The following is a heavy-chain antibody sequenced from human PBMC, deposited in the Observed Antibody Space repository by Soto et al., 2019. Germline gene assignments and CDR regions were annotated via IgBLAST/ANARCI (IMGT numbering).Heavy chain of an antibody. CDR3: AHRPNTAMPNWLDYFDC. Sequence: SGPTLVNPTQTLTLTCTFSGFSLSTSGVGVGWIRQPPGKALEWLALIYWNDDKRYSPSLKSRLTITKDTSKNQVVLTMTNMDPVDTATYYCAHRPNTAMPNWLDYFDCWGQGTLVTVSS. CDR2: IYWNDDK. V-gene: IGHV2-5*01. CDR1: GFSLSTSGVG. D-gene: IGHD5-18*01. J-gene: IGHJ4*02.